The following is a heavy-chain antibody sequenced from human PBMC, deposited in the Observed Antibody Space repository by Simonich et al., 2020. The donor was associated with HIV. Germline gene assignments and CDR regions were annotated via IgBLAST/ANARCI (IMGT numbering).Heavy chain of an antibody. CDR1: GFTFSSYA. V-gene: IGHV3-30*07. CDR3: ASGGSISSVWADDY. J-gene: IGHJ4*02. Sequence: QVQLVESGGGVVQPGRSLRLSCAAAGFTFSSYAMHCVRQAPGKGLEWVAVISYDGSNKDYADSVKGRFTISRDNSKNPLYLQMNSLRAEDTAVYYCASGGSISSVWADDYWGQGTLVTVSS. D-gene: IGHD3-16*01. CDR2: ISYDGSNK.